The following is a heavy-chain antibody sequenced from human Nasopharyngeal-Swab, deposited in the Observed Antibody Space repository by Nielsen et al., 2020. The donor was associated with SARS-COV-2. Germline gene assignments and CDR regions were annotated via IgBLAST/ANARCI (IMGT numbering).Heavy chain of an antibody. J-gene: IGHJ6*02. D-gene: IGHD2-8*01. CDR1: GFDFGSHA. CDR2: ISGSGDIT. CDR3: AKGAYFMLITDV. V-gene: IGHV3-23*01. Sequence: GESLKISCEASGFDFGSHAMSWVRQAPGKWLEWVSSISGSGDITYYADSVRGRFTISRDNSKKTLDLQMTSLRVEDTAVYYCAKGAYFMLITDVRGQGTTVTVS.